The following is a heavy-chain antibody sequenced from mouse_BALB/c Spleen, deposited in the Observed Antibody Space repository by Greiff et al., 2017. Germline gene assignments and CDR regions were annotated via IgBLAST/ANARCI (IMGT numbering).Heavy chain of an antibody. D-gene: IGHD2-1*01. J-gene: IGHJ1*01. V-gene: IGHV5-9-4*01. CDR1: GFTFSSYA. CDR3: AREREYGNRYFDV. Sequence: EVMLVESGGGLVKPGGSLKLSCAASGFTFSSYAMSWVRQSPEKRLEWVAEISSGGSYTYYPDTVTGRFTITRDNAKNTLYLEMSSLRSEDTAMDYCAREREYGNRYFDVWGAGTTVTVSS. CDR2: ISSGGSYT.